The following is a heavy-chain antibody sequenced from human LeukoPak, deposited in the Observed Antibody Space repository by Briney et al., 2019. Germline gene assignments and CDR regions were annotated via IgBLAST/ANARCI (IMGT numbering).Heavy chain of an antibody. J-gene: IGHJ4*02. CDR2: ISGSSRHK. Sequence: GGSLRLSCAASGFTFSSYTMNWVRQAPGKGLEWVSSISGSSRHKYHADSVKGRFTISRDNAKNSLYLQMNSLRAEDTAVYYCARTANFAAGYYIDYWGQGTLVTVSS. D-gene: IGHD6-13*01. V-gene: IGHV3-21*01. CDR1: GFTFSSYT. CDR3: ARTANFAAGYYIDY.